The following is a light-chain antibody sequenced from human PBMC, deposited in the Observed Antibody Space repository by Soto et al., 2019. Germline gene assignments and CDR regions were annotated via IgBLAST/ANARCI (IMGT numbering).Light chain of an antibody. J-gene: IGKJ2*01. CDR1: QSIRSS. Sequence: DIQMTQSPSSLSASVGDRVTITCLASQSIRSSLNWYQHKPGIAPQLLIYAASTLQSGVPSRFSGSGSGTDFTLTITSLQPEDFATYFCQQSYTTPYTFGQGTKVEI. CDR2: AAS. CDR3: QQSYTTPYT. V-gene: IGKV1-39*01.